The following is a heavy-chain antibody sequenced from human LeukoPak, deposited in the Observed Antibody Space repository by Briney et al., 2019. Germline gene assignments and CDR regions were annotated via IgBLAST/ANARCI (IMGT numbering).Heavy chain of an antibody. CDR3: ARLLSSWFKNWFDP. D-gene: IGHD6-13*01. J-gene: IGHJ5*02. CDR1: GGSFSGYY. CDR2: INHSGST. Sequence: SETLSLTCAVYGGSFSGYYWSWIRQPPGKGLEWIGEINHSGSTNYNPSLKSRVTISVDTSKNQFSPKLSSVTAADTAVYYCARLLSSWFKNWFDPWGQGTLVTVSS. V-gene: IGHV4-34*01.